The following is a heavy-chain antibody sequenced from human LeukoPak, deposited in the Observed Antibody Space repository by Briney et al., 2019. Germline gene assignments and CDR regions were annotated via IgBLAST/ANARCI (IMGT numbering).Heavy chain of an antibody. J-gene: IGHJ4*02. V-gene: IGHV3-72*01. Sequence: GGSLRLSCAASGFTFSDHYMDWVRQAPGKGLEWVGRTRNKANSYTTEYAASVKGRFTISRDDSKNPLYLQMNSLKTEDTAVYYCARGRDYLDYWGQGTLVTVSS. CDR2: TRNKANSYTT. CDR3: ARGRDYLDY. CDR1: GFTFSDHY.